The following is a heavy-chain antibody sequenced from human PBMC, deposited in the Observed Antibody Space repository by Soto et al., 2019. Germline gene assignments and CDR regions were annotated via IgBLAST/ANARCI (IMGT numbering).Heavy chain of an antibody. CDR3: ARIGGWYDIDF. J-gene: IGHJ4*02. V-gene: IGHV4-61*01. CDR1: GGSVSSGSSH. CDR2: IFYNGTA. D-gene: IGHD6-19*01. Sequence: SETLSLTCSVSGGSVSSGSSHWSWIRQPPGKGLQFIGSIFYNGTANYSPSLKNRVSISIDTSQSQFFLQLISVAAADTAVYYCARIGGWYDIDFWGQGSLVTVSS.